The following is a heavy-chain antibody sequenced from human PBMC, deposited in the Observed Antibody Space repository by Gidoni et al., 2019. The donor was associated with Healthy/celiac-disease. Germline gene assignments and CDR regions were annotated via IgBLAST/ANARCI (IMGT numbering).Heavy chain of an antibody. D-gene: IGHD5-18*01. V-gene: IGHV4-38-2*02. Sequence: QVQLQESGPGLVKPSETLSLTCTVSGYSISSGYYWGWIRQPPGKGLEWIGSIYHSGSTYYNPSLKSRVTISVDTSKNQFSLKLSSVTAADTAVYYCARDVVYSYGYFMAPFDYWGQGTLVTVSS. J-gene: IGHJ4*02. CDR1: GYSISSGYY. CDR2: IYHSGST. CDR3: ARDVVYSYGYFMAPFDY.